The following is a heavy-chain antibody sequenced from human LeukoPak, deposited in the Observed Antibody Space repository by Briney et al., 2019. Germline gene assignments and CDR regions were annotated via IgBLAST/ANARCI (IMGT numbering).Heavy chain of an antibody. D-gene: IGHD3-9*01. CDR3: ARHGNDILTGPNWFDP. V-gene: IGHV4-38-2*02. J-gene: IGHJ5*02. CDR1: GYSISSGYY. Sequence: SETLSLTCTVSGYSISSGYYWGWIRQPPGKGLEWIGSIYHSGSTYYNPSLKSRVTISVDTSKNQFSLKLSSVTAADTAVYYCARHGNDILTGPNWFDPWGQGTLVTVSS. CDR2: IYHSGST.